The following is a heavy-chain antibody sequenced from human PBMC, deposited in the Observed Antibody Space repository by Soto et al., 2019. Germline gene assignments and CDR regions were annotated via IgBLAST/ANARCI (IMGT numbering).Heavy chain of an antibody. V-gene: IGHV3-30*12. CDR3: AREDDYLNWFDP. CDR1: GFPFDSYG. D-gene: IGHD4-17*01. J-gene: IGHJ5*02. Sequence: GGSLRLSCVASGFPFDSYGIHWVRRAPGKGLEWVATIGFAGNNKYYADSVKGRFTISRDNAKNSLYLQMNSLRAEDTAVYYCAREDDYLNWFDPWGQGTLVTVSS. CDR2: IGFAGNNK.